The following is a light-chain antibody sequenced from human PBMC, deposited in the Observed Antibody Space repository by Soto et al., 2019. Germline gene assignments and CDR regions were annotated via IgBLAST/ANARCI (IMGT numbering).Light chain of an antibody. V-gene: IGKV1-9*01. CDR1: HGISSS. J-gene: IGKJ2*01. CDR3: QQYNTYSYT. CDR2: TAS. Sequence: DIQLTQSPSFLSASVGDRVTITCRASHGISSSLAWYQQKPGKAPKLLLYTASTLQSGIPSRFSGSGSGTEFTLTICSLPTEELATYYCQQYNTYSYTFGQGTKLVIK.